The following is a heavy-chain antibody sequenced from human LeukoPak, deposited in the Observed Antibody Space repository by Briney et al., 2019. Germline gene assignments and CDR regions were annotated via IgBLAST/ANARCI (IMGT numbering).Heavy chain of an antibody. CDR2: IKSKTDGGTT. Sequence: GGSLRLSCAASGFTFSSYWMSWVRQAPGKGLEWVGRIKSKTDGGTTDYAAPVKGRFTISRDDSKNTLYLQMNSLKTEDTAVYYCTTDIVATTRLEGYYFDYWGQGTLVTVSS. CDR1: GFTFSSYW. CDR3: TTDIVATTRLEGYYFDY. J-gene: IGHJ4*02. V-gene: IGHV3-15*01. D-gene: IGHD5-12*01.